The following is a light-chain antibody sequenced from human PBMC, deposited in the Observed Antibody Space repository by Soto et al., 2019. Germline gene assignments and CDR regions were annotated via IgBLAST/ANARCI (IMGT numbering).Light chain of an antibody. Sequence: QSVLTQPASVSGSPGQSITISCSGTSSDVGSFNYVSWYQQHAGKALKLMIYEVTNRPSGVSNRFSGSKSGNTASLTISGLQAEDEAAYYCSSYTSSGSHVVFGGGTKVTVL. CDR1: SSDVGSFNY. J-gene: IGLJ2*01. V-gene: IGLV2-14*01. CDR2: EVT. CDR3: SSYTSSGSHVV.